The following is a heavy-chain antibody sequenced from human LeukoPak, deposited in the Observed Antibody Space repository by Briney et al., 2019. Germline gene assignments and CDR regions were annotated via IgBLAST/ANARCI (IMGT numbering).Heavy chain of an antibody. CDR2: IIPIFGTA. CDR1: GGTLSSYA. D-gene: IGHD6-13*01. V-gene: IGHV1-69*01. J-gene: IGHJ5*02. CDR3: ARESGYSSSWYGFDP. Sequence: VKVSCKASGGTLSSYAISWVRQAPGQGLEWMGGIIPIFGTANYAQKFQGRVTITADESTSTAYMELSSLRSEDTAVYYCARESGYSSSWYGFDPWGQGTLVTVSS.